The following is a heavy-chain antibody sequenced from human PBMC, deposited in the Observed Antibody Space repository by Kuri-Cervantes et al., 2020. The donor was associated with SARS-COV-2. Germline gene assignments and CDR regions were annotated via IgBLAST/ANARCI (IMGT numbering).Heavy chain of an antibody. CDR3: AKGSPKSSYGSGSPYYFDY. CDR2: ISYDGSNK. D-gene: IGHD3-10*01. V-gene: IGHV3-30*18. CDR1: GFTFSSYA. J-gene: IGHJ4*02. Sequence: GGSLRLSCAASGFTFSSYAMSWVRQAPGKGLEWVAVISYDGSNKYYSDSVKGRFTISRDNSKNTLYLQMNSLRAEDTAMYYCAKGSPKSSYGSGSPYYFDYWGQGTLVTVSS.